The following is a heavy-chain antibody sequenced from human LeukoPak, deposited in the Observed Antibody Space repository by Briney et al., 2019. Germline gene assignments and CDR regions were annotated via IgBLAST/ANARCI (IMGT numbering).Heavy chain of an antibody. V-gene: IGHV3-33*08. CDR1: GFTFSDYY. J-gene: IGHJ4*02. CDR3: VRGLSPDY. Sequence: GGSLRLSCAASGFTFSDYYMDWVRQAPGTGLEWVAIIWYDGSDKYYTYSVKGRFTISRDNSKNTLYLQMNSLRVDDTAVYYCVRGLSPDYWGQGTLVTVSS. CDR2: IWYDGSDK.